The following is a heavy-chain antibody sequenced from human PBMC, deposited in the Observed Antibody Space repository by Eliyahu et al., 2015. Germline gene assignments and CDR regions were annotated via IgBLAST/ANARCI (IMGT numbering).Heavy chain of an antibody. Sequence: EVQLVESGGGLVQPGGSLRLSCAASGFTFSSYEMNWVRQAPGKGLEWVSYISSSGSTIYYADSVKGRFTISRDNAKNSLYLQMNSLRAEDTAVYYCASLTVTTGGEFDYWGQGTLVTVSS. V-gene: IGHV3-48*03. J-gene: IGHJ4*02. CDR3: ASLTVTTGGEFDY. D-gene: IGHD4-17*01. CDR1: GFTFSSYE. CDR2: ISSSGSTI.